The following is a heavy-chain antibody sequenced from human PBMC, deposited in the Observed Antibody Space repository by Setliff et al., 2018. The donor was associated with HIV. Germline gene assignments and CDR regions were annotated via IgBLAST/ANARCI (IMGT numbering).Heavy chain of an antibody. CDR3: ARGGFFGVAERRAFAN. D-gene: IGHD3-3*01. V-gene: IGHV1-2*06. Sequence: ASVKVSCKASGYTFTGYYMHWVRQAPGQGLEWMGRINPNSGGTNYAQKSQGRVTITRDTSITTAYMELSSLRSEDTAVYYCARGGFFGVAERRAFANWGQGTLVTVSS. CDR1: GYTFTGYY. CDR2: INPNSGGT. J-gene: IGHJ4*02.